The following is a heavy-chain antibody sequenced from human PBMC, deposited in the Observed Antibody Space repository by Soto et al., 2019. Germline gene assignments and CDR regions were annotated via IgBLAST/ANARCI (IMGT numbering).Heavy chain of an antibody. CDR3: ARVHVMVVAGSTFDY. Sequence: TLSLTCTVSGYSIISGSYWAWIRQPPGKGPEWIASIYHGGTTFYNPSLKSRITISVDTSNNQFSLKLTSVTAADTAVYYCARVHVMVVAGSTFDYWGHGTLVTVSS. CDR1: GYSIISGSY. CDR2: IYHGGTT. J-gene: IGHJ4*01. D-gene: IGHD6-19*01. V-gene: IGHV4-38-2*02.